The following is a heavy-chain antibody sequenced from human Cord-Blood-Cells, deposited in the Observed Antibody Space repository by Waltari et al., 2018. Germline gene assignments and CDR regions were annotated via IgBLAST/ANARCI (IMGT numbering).Heavy chain of an antibody. V-gene: IGHV1-69*09. CDR1: GGTFSSYA. CDR2: IIPILGIA. CDR3: ARDRGETLRFLEWLLPSHFDY. J-gene: IGHJ4*02. D-gene: IGHD3-3*01. Sequence: QVQLVQSGAEVKKPGSSVKVSCKASGGTFSSYAISWVRQAPGQGQEWMGRIIPILGIANYAQKFQGRVTITADKSTSTAYMELSSLRSEDTAVYYCARDRGETLRFLEWLLPSHFDYWGQGTLVTVSS.